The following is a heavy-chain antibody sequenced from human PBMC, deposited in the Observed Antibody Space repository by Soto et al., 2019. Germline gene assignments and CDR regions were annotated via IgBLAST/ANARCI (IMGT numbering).Heavy chain of an antibody. CDR1: GYTFTSYD. V-gene: IGHV1-8*01. D-gene: IGHD6-13*01. Sequence: QVQLVQSGAEVKKPGASVKVSCKASGYTFTSYDINWVRQATGQGLEWMGCMNPNSGNTGSAQKFQGRVTMTRNTSRSTADMELSSLRSEDTAVYYCARGGSSWYWRPLTPYYYYGMDVWGQGTTVTVSS. CDR2: MNPNSGNT. CDR3: ARGGSSWYWRPLTPYYYYGMDV. J-gene: IGHJ6*02.